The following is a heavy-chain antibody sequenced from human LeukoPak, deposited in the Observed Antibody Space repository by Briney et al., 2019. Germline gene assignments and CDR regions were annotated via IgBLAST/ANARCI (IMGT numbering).Heavy chain of an antibody. V-gene: IGHV3-30-3*01. J-gene: IGHJ4*02. CDR1: GFTFSSYG. CDR3: ATKPEYSSSSGDY. CDR2: ISYDGSNK. Sequence: GGSLRLSCAASGFTFSSYGMHWVRQAPGKGLEWVAVISYDGSNKYYADSVKGRFTISRDNSKNTLYLQMNSLRAEDTAVYYCATKPEYSSSSGDYWGQGTLVTVSS. D-gene: IGHD6-6*01.